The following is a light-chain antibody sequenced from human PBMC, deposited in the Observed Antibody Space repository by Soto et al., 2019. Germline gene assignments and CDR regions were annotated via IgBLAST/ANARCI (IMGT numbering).Light chain of an antibody. CDR3: QSYDSSLSRV. CDR1: SYNIGAGYD. J-gene: IGLJ2*01. Sequence: QAVVTQPHSVSGAPGQRVTISCTGSSYNIGAGYDVHWYQQLPGTAPKLLIYGNSNRPSGVPDRFSGSKSGTSASLAITGLQAEDEADYYCQSYDSSLSRVFGGGTKVTVL. V-gene: IGLV1-40*01. CDR2: GNS.